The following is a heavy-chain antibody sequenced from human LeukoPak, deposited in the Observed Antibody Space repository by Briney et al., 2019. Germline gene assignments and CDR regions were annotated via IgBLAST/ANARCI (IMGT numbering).Heavy chain of an antibody. V-gene: IGHV4-34*01. Sequence: SETLCLTCAVYGGSFSGYYWSWIRQPPGKGLEWIGEINHNGSTNYNPYLKSRVTISVDTSKNQFSLKLSSVTAADTAVYYCATVKWWRYYDSNAYDPGGAFDIWGQGTMVTVSS. CDR3: ATVKWWRYYDSNAYDPGGAFDI. J-gene: IGHJ3*02. CDR1: GGSFSGYY. CDR2: INHNGST. D-gene: IGHD3-22*01.